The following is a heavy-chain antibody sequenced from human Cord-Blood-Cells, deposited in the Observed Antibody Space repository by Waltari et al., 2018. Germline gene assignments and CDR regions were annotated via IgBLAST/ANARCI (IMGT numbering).Heavy chain of an antibody. J-gene: IGHJ4*02. CDR1: GGSISSYY. CDR2: IYYSEDT. CDR3: ARTCYPYYFDY. V-gene: IGHV4-59*01. Sequence: QVQLQEPGPGLVKPSETLSLTCTVSGGSISSYYCSWIWQPPRKGLEWLGYIYYSEDTNYSPSLNSRVTISVDTSKNQFSLNLSSVTAADTAVYYCARTCYPYYFDYWGQGTLVTVAS. D-gene: IGHD2-15*01.